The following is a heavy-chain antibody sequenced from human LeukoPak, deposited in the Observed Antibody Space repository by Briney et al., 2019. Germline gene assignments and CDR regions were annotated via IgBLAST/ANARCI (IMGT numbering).Heavy chain of an antibody. CDR3: TTDTRLYCSGGSCHYRVYYFDY. D-gene: IGHD2-15*01. CDR1: GFTFSSYA. CDR2: ISYDGSNK. J-gene: IGHJ4*02. Sequence: GGSLRPSCAASGFTFSSYAMHWVRQAPGKGLEWVAVISYDGSNKYYADSVKGRFTISRDDSKNTLYLQMNSLKTEDTAVYYCTTDTRLYCSGGSCHYRVYYFDYWGQGTLVTVSS. V-gene: IGHV3-30-3*01.